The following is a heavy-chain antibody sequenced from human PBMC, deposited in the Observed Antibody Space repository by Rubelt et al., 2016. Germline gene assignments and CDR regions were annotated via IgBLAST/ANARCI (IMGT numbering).Heavy chain of an antibody. CDR2: ISYSGST. CDR3: SRQGSGGRAFDH. D-gene: IGHD1-26*01. V-gene: IGHV4-59*01. J-gene: IGHJ4*02. Sequence: QVQLQESGPGLVKPSETLSLTCTVSGGSISPYYWSWIRQPPGKGLEWVGSISYSGSTNYSPSVKGRVTISIDTSKNQFSLRLSAVTAADTAMYYCSRQGSGGRAFDHWGQGTLVTVSS. CDR1: GGSISPYY.